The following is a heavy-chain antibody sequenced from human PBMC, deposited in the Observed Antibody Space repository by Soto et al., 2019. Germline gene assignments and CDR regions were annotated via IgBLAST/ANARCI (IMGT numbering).Heavy chain of an antibody. V-gene: IGHV1-18*01. Sequence: ASVKFYCHASGGTFSSYAISWVRKAPGQGLEWMGGITPYNGNANYAQKHQDRLTITTDTSTNTAYLELRSLRSDDTAVYFCARARMYSGAYHDYWGQGTLVTVSS. CDR3: ARARMYSGAYHDY. CDR2: ITPYNGNA. CDR1: GGTFSSYA. J-gene: IGHJ4*02. D-gene: IGHD1-26*01.